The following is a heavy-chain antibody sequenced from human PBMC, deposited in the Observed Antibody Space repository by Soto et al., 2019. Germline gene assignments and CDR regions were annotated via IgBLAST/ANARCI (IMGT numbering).Heavy chain of an antibody. J-gene: IGHJ4*02. CDR3: ARSAPYDY. V-gene: IGHV1-46*01. CDR2: INPNGGST. CDR1: GYTFTNYY. Sequence: QVQPMQSGAEVKKPGASVRVSCKASGYTFTNYYVHWVRQAPGQGLEWMGFINPNGGSTTYALKFQGRFTVTTDTSTRTVYMQLSSLRSEDTAVFYCARSAPYDYWGQGTLVTVSS.